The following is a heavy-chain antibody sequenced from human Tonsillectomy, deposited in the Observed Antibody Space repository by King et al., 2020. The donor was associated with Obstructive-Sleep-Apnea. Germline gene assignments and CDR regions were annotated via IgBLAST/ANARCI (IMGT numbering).Heavy chain of an antibody. D-gene: IGHD3-16*01. J-gene: IGHJ4*02. CDR1: TFTFSRYT. CDR2: ISSTGDYI. CDR3: AGEGGRLSRNMTYFDY. Sequence: VQLVESGGGLVKPGGSLRLSCAASTFTFSRYTMNWVRQAPGKGLEWVSSISSTGDYIYYADSLKGRFTISRDNVRNSLYLQMSSLRAEDTAVYYCAGEGGRLSRNMTYFDYWGQGTLVTVSS. V-gene: IGHV3-21*01.